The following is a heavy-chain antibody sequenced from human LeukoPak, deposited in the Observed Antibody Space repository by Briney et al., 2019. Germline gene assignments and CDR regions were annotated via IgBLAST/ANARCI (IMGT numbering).Heavy chain of an antibody. CDR3: ATHAFDI. J-gene: IGHJ3*02. V-gene: IGHV3-66*01. CDR2: IYSGGST. CDR1: GFTLSRNY. Sequence: GGSLRLSCGASGFTLSRNYMSWVRQAPGKGLEWVSVIYSGGSTYYADSVKGRFTISRDNSKNTLYLQMNSLRAEDTAVYYCATHAFDIWGQGTMVTVSS.